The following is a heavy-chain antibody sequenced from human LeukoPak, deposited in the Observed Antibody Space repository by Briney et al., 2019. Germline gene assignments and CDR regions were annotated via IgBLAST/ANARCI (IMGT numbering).Heavy chain of an antibody. CDR2: TSWNSGSI. D-gene: IGHD4-23*01. J-gene: IGHJ4*02. V-gene: IGHV3-9*01. CDR1: GFTFDDFA. Sequence: SLRLSCAASGFTFDDFAMHRVRQAPGKGLEWVSGTSWNSGSIGYADSVKGRFIISRDNAKNSLYLQMNSLTVEDTALYYCAKAQGSGYGGNSGFDYWGQGTLVTVSS. CDR3: AKAQGSGYGGNSGFDY.